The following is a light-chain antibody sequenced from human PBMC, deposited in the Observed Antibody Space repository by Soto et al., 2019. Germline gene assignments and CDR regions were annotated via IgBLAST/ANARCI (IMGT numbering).Light chain of an antibody. CDR2: GAS. CDR1: PSVSSSG. Sequence: ELVLTQSPGTLSLSPGERATLSCRAGPSVSSSGLAWSPQKPGQAPRLLIYGASSRATCIPDRFSCSGSGTDFTLTIRRLEPEVFAVYYCQHYGSSPNFGQGTKLEIK. V-gene: IGKV3-20*01. CDR3: QHYGSSPN. J-gene: IGKJ5*01.